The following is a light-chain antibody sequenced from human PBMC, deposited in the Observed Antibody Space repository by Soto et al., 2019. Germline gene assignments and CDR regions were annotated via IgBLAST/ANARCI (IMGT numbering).Light chain of an antibody. CDR1: QSVISD. CDR2: KAS. CDR3: QQYNSYPGT. Sequence: DIQMTQSPSTLSASVGDRVTITCRSSQSVISDLNLYHQKPGKAPKLLIYKASSLESGVPSRFSGSGSGTEFTLTISSLQPDDFATYYCQQYNSYPGTFGQGTKV. V-gene: IGKV1-5*03. J-gene: IGKJ1*01.